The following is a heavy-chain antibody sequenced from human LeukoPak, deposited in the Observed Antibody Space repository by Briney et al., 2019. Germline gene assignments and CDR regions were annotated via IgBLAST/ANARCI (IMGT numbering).Heavy chain of an antibody. Sequence: SETLSLTCNVSGGSISGYHWSWIGQPPGKGLEWLGYIYYSGSSNYNPSLKSRVTMSADTSKNQFSLKLSSVTAADTAVYYCARVPRSYYYYYYMDVWGKGTTVTVSS. J-gene: IGHJ6*03. V-gene: IGHV4-59*01. CDR2: IYYSGSS. CDR1: GGSISGYH. CDR3: ARVPRSYYYYYYMDV.